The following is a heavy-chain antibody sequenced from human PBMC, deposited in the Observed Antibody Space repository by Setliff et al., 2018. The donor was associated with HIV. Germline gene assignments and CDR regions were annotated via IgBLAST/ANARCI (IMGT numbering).Heavy chain of an antibody. CDR1: GFNFGSYS. D-gene: IGHD3-10*01. CDR2: LNSGGAT. CDR3: AKGGYGSGSYYYFHY. J-gene: IGHJ4*02. Sequence: LRLSCVASGFNFGSYSINWVRQAPGRGLEWVSVLNSGGATDYADSVKGRFTISRDNAKNSLYLQMNSLRPEDMALYYCAKGGYGSGSYYYFHYWGQGTLVTVS. V-gene: IGHV3-21*04.